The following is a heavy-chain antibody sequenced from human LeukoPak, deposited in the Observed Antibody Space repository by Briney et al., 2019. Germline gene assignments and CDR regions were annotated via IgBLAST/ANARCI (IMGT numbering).Heavy chain of an antibody. CDR2: IYHSGST. J-gene: IGHJ4*02. CDR1: GYSISSGYY. D-gene: IGHD6-13*01. CDR3: ARDRGDPIAAAGFDY. Sequence: SETLSLTCTVSGYSISSGYYWGWIRQPPGKGLEWIGSIYHSGSTYYNPSLKSRVTISVDTSKNQFSLKLSSVTAADTAVYYCARDRGDPIAAAGFDYWGQGTLVTVSS. V-gene: IGHV4-38-2*02.